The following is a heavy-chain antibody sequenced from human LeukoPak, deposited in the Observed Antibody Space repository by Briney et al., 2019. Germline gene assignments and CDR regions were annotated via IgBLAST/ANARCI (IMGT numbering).Heavy chain of an antibody. Sequence: GGSLRLSCAASGFTFSSYAMSWVRQAPGKGLEWVSASSGSGGSTYYADSVKGWFTISRDNSKNTLYLQMNSLRAEDTAVYYCAKLEEWEPLPYYFDYWGQGTLVTVSS. CDR3: AKLEEWEPLPYYFDY. CDR2: SSGSGGST. J-gene: IGHJ4*02. D-gene: IGHD1-26*01. CDR1: GFTFSSYA. V-gene: IGHV3-23*01.